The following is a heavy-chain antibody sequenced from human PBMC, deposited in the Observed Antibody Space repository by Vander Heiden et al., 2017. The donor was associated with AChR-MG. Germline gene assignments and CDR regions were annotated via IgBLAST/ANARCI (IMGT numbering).Heavy chain of an antibody. CDR1: GGTFSSYA. CDR3: ATYCSSTSCYFQVDY. V-gene: IGHV1-69*01. CDR2: IIPIFGTA. Sequence: QVQLVQSGAEVTKPGSSVMVSCKASGGTFSSYAISWVRQAPGQGLEWMGGIIPIFGTANYAQKFQGRVTITADESTSTAYMELSSLRSEDTAVYYCATYCSSTSCYFQVDYWGQGTLVTVSS. D-gene: IGHD2-2*01. J-gene: IGHJ4*02.